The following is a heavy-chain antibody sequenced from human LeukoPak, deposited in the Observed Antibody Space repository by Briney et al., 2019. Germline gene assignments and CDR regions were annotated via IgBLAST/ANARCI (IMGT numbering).Heavy chain of an antibody. CDR1: GGSISSYY. J-gene: IGHJ5*02. D-gene: IGHD3-10*01. CDR2: IYTSGST. Sequence: SETLSLTCTVSGGSISSYYWSRIRQPAGKGLEWIGRIYTSGSTNYNPSLKSRVTMSVDTSKNQFSLKLSSVTAADTAVYYCARDPMVRASGWDWFDPWGQGTLVTVSS. CDR3: ARDPMVRASGWDWFDP. V-gene: IGHV4-4*07.